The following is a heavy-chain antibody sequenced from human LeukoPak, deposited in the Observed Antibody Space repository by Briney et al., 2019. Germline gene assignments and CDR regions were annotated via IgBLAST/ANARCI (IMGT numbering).Heavy chain of an antibody. CDR3: ATGTYCSSTSCLNLFDY. CDR2: ISSSSSTI. V-gene: IGHV3-48*04. D-gene: IGHD2-2*01. Sequence: GGSLRLSCAASGFTFSSYSMNWVRQAPGKGLEWVSYISSSSSTIYYADSVKGRFTISRDNAKNSLYLQMNSLRAEDTAVYYCATGTYCSSTSCLNLFDYWGQGTLVTVSS. CDR1: GFTFSSYS. J-gene: IGHJ4*02.